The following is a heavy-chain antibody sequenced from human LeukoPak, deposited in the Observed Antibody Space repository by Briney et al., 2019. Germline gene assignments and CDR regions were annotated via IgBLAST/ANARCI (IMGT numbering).Heavy chain of an antibody. J-gene: IGHJ4*02. CDR1: GFTFSSYG. D-gene: IGHD2-21*02. CDR3: AKSPPPVVVTAIPYYFDY. CDR2: ISYDGSNK. Sequence: PGGSLRLSCAASGFTFSSYGMHWVRQAPGKGLEWVAVISYDGSNKYYADSVRGRFTISRDNSKNTLYLQMNSLRAEDTAVYYCAKSPPPVVVTAIPYYFDYWGQGTLVTVSS. V-gene: IGHV3-30*18.